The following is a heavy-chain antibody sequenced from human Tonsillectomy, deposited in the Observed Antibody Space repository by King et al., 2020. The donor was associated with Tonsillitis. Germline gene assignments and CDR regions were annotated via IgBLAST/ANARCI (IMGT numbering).Heavy chain of an antibody. V-gene: IGHV3-30*18. CDR2: ISYDGSNK. D-gene: IGHD5-24*01. CDR3: AKDSGDGYKGGMDV. Sequence: MNWVRQAPGKGLEWVAVISYDGSNKYYAAPVKGRFTISIDNSKNTLYLQMNSLRAEDTAVYYCAKDSGDGYKGGMDVWGQGTTVTVSS. J-gene: IGHJ6*02.